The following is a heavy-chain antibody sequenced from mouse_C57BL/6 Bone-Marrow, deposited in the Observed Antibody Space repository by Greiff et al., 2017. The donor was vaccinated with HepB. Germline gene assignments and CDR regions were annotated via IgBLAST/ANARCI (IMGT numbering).Heavy chain of an antibody. CDR1: GYTFTSYW. J-gene: IGHJ2*01. CDR2: IYPGSGST. D-gene: IGHD1-1*01. V-gene: IGHV1-55*01. Sequence: QVQLQQSGAELVKPGASVKMSCKASGYTFTSYWITGVKQRPGQGLEWIGDIYPGSGSTNYNEKFKSKATLTVDTSSSTAYMQLSSLTSEDSAVYYCARGTTVVLGYWGQGTTLTVSS. CDR3: ARGTTVVLGY.